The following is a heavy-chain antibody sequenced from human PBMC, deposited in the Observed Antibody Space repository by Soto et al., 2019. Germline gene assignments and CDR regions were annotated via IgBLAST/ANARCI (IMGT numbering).Heavy chain of an antibody. Sequence: RSLTCIVSGASFSDANYYWVWIRQPPGEGLEWIGSFYYDGRTYYNASLKSRVTISVDTSKNHFSLMLTSVTAADTAVYYCARRSHIVVAQTWGQGTLVTVSS. CDR3: ARRSHIVVAQT. V-gene: IGHV4-39*02. J-gene: IGHJ4*02. D-gene: IGHD2-21*01. CDR2: FYYDGRT. CDR1: GASFSDANYY.